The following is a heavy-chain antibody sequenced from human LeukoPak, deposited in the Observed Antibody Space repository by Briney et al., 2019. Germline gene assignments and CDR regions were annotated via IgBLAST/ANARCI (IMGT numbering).Heavy chain of an antibody. D-gene: IGHD5-18*01. CDR2: IYYSGST. CDR3: GSDRYTYGYDAFDI. Sequence: PETPSLTCTVSGGSISNYYWGWIRQPPGKGLEWIGRIYYSGSTHYNPSLKSRVTISVDTSKNQFSLKLSSVTAADTALYYCGSDRYTYGYDAFDIWGQGTMVTVSS. J-gene: IGHJ3*02. CDR1: GGSISNYY. V-gene: IGHV4-39*07.